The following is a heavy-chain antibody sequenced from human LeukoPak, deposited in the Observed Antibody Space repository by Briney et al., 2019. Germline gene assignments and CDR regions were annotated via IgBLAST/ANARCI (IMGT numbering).Heavy chain of an antibody. CDR1: GGTFSRFT. Sequence: GASVKVSCKASGGTFSRFTISWVRQAPGQGLEWMGGIIPIFGTANYAQKFQGRVTITADESTSTAYMELSSLRSEDTAVYYCARTAGIAVAQISFDYWGQGTLVTVSS. J-gene: IGHJ4*02. D-gene: IGHD6-19*01. V-gene: IGHV1-69*13. CDR3: ARTAGIAVAQISFDY. CDR2: IIPIFGTA.